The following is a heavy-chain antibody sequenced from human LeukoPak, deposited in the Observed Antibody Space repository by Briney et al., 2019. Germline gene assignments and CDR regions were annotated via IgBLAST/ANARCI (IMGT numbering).Heavy chain of an antibody. J-gene: IGHJ5*02. CDR2: TYYRSKYFN. CDR3: ARGIHSTSGYQDCFDP. D-gene: IGHD6-13*01. Sequence: SQTLSLTCAISGDSVSSNSAAWSWIRQSPSRGLEWLGRTYYRSKYFNDYAVSVKSRITINPDTSKNQFSLQLNSVTPEDTAVYYCARGIHSTSGYQDCFDPWGQGTLVTVSS. CDR1: GDSVSSNSAA. V-gene: IGHV6-1*01.